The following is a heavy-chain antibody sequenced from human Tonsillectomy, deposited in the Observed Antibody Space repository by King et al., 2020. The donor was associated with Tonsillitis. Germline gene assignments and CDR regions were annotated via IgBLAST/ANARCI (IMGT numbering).Heavy chain of an antibody. V-gene: IGHV3-30*03. Sequence: VQLVESGGGVVQPGRSLRLSCAASGFTFSDYGLHWVRQAPGKGLDWKSIISNDGDNRDYADSVKGRFTISRDNSNNTLYLQMNSLRAEDTAVYYCARYRRPIIVKHDAFDMWGQGTVVTVSS. CDR2: ISNDGDNR. J-gene: IGHJ3*02. CDR3: ARYRRPIIVKHDAFDM. CDR1: GFTFSDYG. D-gene: IGHD2/OR15-2a*01.